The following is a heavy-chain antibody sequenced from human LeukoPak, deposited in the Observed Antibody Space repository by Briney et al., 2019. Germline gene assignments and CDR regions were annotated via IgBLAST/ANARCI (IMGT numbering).Heavy chain of an antibody. CDR3: ATGPHYYDSSGYLPFDY. CDR1: GYTLTELP. D-gene: IGHD3-22*01. J-gene: IGHJ4*02. V-gene: IGHV1-24*01. Sequence: ASVKVSCKVSGYTLTELPMHWVGQAPGKGLEWMGGFDPEDGETIYAQKFQGRVTMTEDTSTDTAYMELSSLRSEDTAVYYCATGPHYYDSSGYLPFDYWGQGTLVTVSS. CDR2: FDPEDGET.